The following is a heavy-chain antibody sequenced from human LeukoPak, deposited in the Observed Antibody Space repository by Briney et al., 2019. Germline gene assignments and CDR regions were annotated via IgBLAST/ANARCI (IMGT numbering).Heavy chain of an antibody. Sequence: GESLKISCKGSGYRFTNYWIAWVRQMPGKGLEWMGIIYPDDSDIRYSPSFQGQVTISADRPISTAYLQWSSLKASDTAMYYCARHTSGVRGLTPRVDSWGQGTPVTVSS. V-gene: IGHV5-51*01. J-gene: IGHJ5*01. CDR1: GYRFTNYW. CDR2: IYPDDSDI. D-gene: IGHD3-10*01. CDR3: ARHTSGVRGLTPRVDS.